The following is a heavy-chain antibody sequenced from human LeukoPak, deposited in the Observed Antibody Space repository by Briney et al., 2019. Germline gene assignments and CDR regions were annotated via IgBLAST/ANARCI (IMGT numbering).Heavy chain of an antibody. Sequence: PGGSLRLPCAASGFTFRRNAMSWVRQAPGKGREWVSGISGGGGITYYADSVKGRFTISGDNSKNTLQLQMNSLRAEDTAVYYCAKDPIVVVPAAIENWFDPWGQGTLVTVSS. CDR1: GFTFRRNA. CDR3: AKDPIVVVPAAIENWFDP. D-gene: IGHD2-2*02. J-gene: IGHJ5*02. CDR2: ISGGGGIT. V-gene: IGHV3-23*01.